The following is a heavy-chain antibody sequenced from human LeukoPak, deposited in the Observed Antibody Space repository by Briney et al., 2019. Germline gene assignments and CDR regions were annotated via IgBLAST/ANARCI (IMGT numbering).Heavy chain of an antibody. V-gene: IGHV4-34*01. CDR1: GGSFSGYY. CDR2: INHSGST. Sequence: SETLSPTCAVYGGSFSGYYWSWIRQPPGKGLEWIGEINHSGSTNYNPSLKSRVTISVDTSKNQFSLKLSSVTAADTAVYYCARGRRSGSYRYYYYYYYMDVWGKGTTVTVSS. J-gene: IGHJ6*03. D-gene: IGHD1-26*01. CDR3: ARGRRSGSYRYYYYYYYMDV.